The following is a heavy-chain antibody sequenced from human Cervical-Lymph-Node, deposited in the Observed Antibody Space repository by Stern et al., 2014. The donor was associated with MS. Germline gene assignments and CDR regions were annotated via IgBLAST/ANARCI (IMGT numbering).Heavy chain of an antibody. CDR3: VRDPWTEAA. J-gene: IGHJ5*02. V-gene: IGHV1-3*01. D-gene: IGHD3/OR15-3a*01. CDR2: ITAGNGNT. CDR1: GYTLINNA. Sequence: QVQLVQSGAEVKKPGASVKISCKASGYTLINNAMHWVRQAPGQRLEWMGWITAGNGNTKYSQKFQDRVTITRDTSASTAYMELSSLRSEDTAVYFCVRDPWTEAAWGQGTLVIVSS.